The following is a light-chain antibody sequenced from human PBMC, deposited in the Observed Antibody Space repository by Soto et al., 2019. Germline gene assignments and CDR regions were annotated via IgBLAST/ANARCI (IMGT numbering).Light chain of an antibody. V-gene: IGLV7-43*01. Sequence: QAVVTQEPSLTVSPGGTVTLTCASSTGAVTSGYYPNWFQQKPGQAPRXXIYSXSNKHSWTPARXXXXXXXXXXXXTXSGVQPEDEAEYYCLLYYGGAQEVFGGGTKLTVL. CDR3: LLYYGGAQEV. CDR1: TGAVTSGYY. CDR2: SXS. J-gene: IGLJ2*01.